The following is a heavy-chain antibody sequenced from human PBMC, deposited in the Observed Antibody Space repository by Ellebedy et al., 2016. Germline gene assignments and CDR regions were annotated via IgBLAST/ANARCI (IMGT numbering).Heavy chain of an antibody. CDR3: AKDLESSYGAFDH. V-gene: IGHV3-23*01. CDR2: LTSSGEST. CDR1: GFTFNTYV. J-gene: IGHJ4*02. D-gene: IGHD5-18*01. Sequence: GESLKISXAASGFTFNTYVMSWVRQAPGKGLEWVSGLTSSGESTYYADSVKGRFTISRDNSKNTLYLQMNSLTVDDTAVYYCAKDLESSYGAFDHWGQGHLVTVSS.